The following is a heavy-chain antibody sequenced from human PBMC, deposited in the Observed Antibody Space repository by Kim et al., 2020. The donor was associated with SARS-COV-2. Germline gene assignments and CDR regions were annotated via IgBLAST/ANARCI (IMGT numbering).Heavy chain of an antibody. CDR3: ARGRMVRGVAMYYFDY. Sequence: ASVKVSCKASGYTFTSYAMHWVRQAPGQRLEWMGWINAGNGNTKYSQKFQGRVTITRDTSASTAYMELSSLRSEDTAVYYCARGRMVRGVAMYYFDYWGQGTLVTVSS. V-gene: IGHV1-3*01. CDR1: GYTFTSYA. D-gene: IGHD3-10*01. J-gene: IGHJ4*02. CDR2: INAGNGNT.